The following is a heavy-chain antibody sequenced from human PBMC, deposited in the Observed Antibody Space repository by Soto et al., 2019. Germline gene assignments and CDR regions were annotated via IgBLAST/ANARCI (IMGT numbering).Heavy chain of an antibody. J-gene: IGHJ4*02. D-gene: IGHD6-13*01. V-gene: IGHV1-18*04. CDR2: ISSYNGNT. CDR1: GYTFSSYG. Sequence: ASVKVSCKASGYTFSSYGVTWVRQAPGQGLEWMGWISSYNGNTNYAQKLLGRVTMTTDTSTSTAYMELRSLRSDDTAVYYCARDQIGSSSWFIPPDYWGQGTLVTVSS. CDR3: ARDQIGSSSWFIPPDY.